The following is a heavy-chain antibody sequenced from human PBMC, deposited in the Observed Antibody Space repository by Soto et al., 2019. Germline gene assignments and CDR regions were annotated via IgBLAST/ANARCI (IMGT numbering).Heavy chain of an antibody. CDR2: ISYDGSNK. D-gene: IGHD6-19*01. CDR3: ARGGEASDWYYWFDP. CDR1: GFTASIYA. V-gene: IGHV3-30-3*01. J-gene: IGHJ5*02. Sequence: QVQRVESGGGVVQPGRSLRLSCAASGFTASIYAMHWVRQAPGKGLEWVAVISYDGSNKYDADSVEGRFTISRDNSKNTLYLQMNRLRADDTAVYYCARGGEASDWYYWFDPWGQGTLVTVSS.